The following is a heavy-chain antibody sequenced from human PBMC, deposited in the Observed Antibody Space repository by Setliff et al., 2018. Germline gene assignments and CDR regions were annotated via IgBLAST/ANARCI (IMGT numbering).Heavy chain of an antibody. D-gene: IGHD6-19*01. CDR3: VRSSAPQVVLAADFDF. CDR2: INPYSGNT. Sequence: ASVKVSCKTSGFGLTTFGFSWVRQAPGQGLEWLGSINPYSGNTNYPQWLQDRVTMTIDTSATTVYMELQSLRSDDTAVYYCVRSSAPQVVLAADFDFWGQGTPVTVSS. CDR1: GFGLTTFG. V-gene: IGHV1-18*01. J-gene: IGHJ4*02.